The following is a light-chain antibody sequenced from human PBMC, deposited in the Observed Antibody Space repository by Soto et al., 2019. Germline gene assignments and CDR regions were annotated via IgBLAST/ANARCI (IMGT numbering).Light chain of an antibody. V-gene: IGLV1-44*01. J-gene: IGLJ1*01. CDR1: SSNIGRNS. CDR2: GNN. CDR3: AAWDDSLNEYV. Sequence: LPQAPSVSGTPGQRVTITCSGSSSNIGRNSVNWYQHLPGTAPKLLTHGNNHRPSGVPDRFSGSKSGTSASLAISGLQPEDEADYCCAAWDDSLNEYVFGDGTKVTVL.